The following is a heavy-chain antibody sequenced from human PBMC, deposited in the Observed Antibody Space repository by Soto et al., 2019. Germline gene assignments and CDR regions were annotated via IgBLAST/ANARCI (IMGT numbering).Heavy chain of an antibody. J-gene: IGHJ5*02. V-gene: IGHV4-59*08. D-gene: IGHD3-10*01. CDR3: ARHSYPSNWFDP. CDR1: GGSIISYY. Sequence: PSETLSLTCTASGGSIISYYWSWIRQPPGKGLEWIGYIYYSGSTNYNPSLKSRVTISVDTSKNQFSLKLSSVTAADTAVYYCARHSYPSNWFDPWGQGTLVTVSS. CDR2: IYYSGST.